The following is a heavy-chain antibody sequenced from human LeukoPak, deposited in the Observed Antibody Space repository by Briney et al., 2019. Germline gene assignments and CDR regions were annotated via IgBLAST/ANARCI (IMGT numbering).Heavy chain of an antibody. V-gene: IGHV3-9*01. CDR3: AKDWSSFSPYYMDV. D-gene: IGHD3-3*01. Sequence: GRSLRLSCAASGFTFDDYAMHWVQHAPGKGLEWVSGISWNSGSIGYADSVKGRFTISRDNAKNSLYLQMNSLRAEDTALYYCAKDWSSFSPYYMDVWGKGTTVTVSS. J-gene: IGHJ6*03. CDR2: ISWNSGSI. CDR1: GFTFDDYA.